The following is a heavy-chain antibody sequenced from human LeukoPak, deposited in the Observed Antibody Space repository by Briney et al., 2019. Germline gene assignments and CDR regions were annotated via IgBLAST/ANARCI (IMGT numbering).Heavy chain of an antibody. Sequence: ASVKVSCKAAGYTFTSYGISWVRQAPGQGLEWMGWISAYNGNTNYAQKLQGRVTMTTDTSTSTAYMERRSLRSDDTAVYYCARVRNLVPREYWGQGTLVTVSS. J-gene: IGHJ4*02. CDR1: GYTFTSYG. D-gene: IGHD1-7*01. CDR3: ARVRNLVPREY. V-gene: IGHV1-18*01. CDR2: ISAYNGNT.